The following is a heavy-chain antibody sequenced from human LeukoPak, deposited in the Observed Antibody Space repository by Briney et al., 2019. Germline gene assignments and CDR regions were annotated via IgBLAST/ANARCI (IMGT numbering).Heavy chain of an antibody. CDR2: INPNSGGT. CDR3: ARAGRSDILTGTPEAGYYYMDV. CDR1: GYTFNGYY. Sequence: GASVKVSCKSSGYTFNGYYMHWVRQAPGQGLEWMGWINPNSGGTNYAQKFQGRVTMTRDTSISTAYMELSRLRSDDTAVYYCARAGRSDILTGTPEAGYYYMDVWGKGTTVTISS. D-gene: IGHD3-9*01. V-gene: IGHV1-2*02. J-gene: IGHJ6*03.